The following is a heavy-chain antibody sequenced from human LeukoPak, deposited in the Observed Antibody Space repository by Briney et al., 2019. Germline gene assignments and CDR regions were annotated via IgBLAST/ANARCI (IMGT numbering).Heavy chain of an antibody. CDR1: GGSISSYY. D-gene: IGHD5-24*01. CDR3: ARHERDASLDHALDI. V-gene: IGHV4-59*08. CDR2: IYYSGST. J-gene: IGHJ3*02. Sequence: PLETLSLTCTVSGGSISSYYWSWIRQPPGKGLEWIGYIYYSGSTSYNPSLKSRVTILVDTSKNQFSLKLSSVTAADTAVYYCARHERDASLDHALDIWGQGTMVTVSS.